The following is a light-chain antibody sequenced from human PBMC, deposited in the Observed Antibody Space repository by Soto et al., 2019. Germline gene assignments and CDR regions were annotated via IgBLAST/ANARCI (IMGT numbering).Light chain of an antibody. V-gene: IGKV1-39*01. CDR1: QGISTY. Sequence: DIPMTQSRSSLSESAEDRVTITCRASQGISTYLNWYQQKPGKAAKLLIYAASSLQSGVPSRFSGSGSETDFILTISSLQPEDFSPYYCLQHTSYPFTFGPGTKVDIK. CDR2: AAS. CDR3: LQHTSYPFT. J-gene: IGKJ3*01.